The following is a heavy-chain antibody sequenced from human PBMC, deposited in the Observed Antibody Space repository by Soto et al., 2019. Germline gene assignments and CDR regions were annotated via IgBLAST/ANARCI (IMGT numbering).Heavy chain of an antibody. V-gene: IGHV3-33*01. CDR1: GFTFSSYG. CDR2: IWYDGSNK. CDR3: ARDQITGDAFDI. Sequence: GSLRLSCAASGFTFSSYGMHWVRQAPGKGLEWVAVIWYDGSNKYYADSVKGRFTISRDNSKNTLYLQMNSLRAEDTAVYYCARDQITGDAFDIWGQGTMVTVSS. J-gene: IGHJ3*02. D-gene: IGHD1-20*01.